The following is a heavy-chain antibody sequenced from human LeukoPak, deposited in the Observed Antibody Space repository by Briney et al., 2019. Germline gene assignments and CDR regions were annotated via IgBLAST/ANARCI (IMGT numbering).Heavy chain of an antibody. CDR3: AEGQWLGAFDI. J-gene: IGHJ3*02. Sequence: LETLSLTCTVSGGSISSSSYYWGWIRQPPGKGLEWIGSIYYSGSTCYNPSLKSRVTISVDTSKNQFSLKLSSVTAADTAVYYCAEGQWLGAFDIWGQGTMVTVSS. D-gene: IGHD6-19*01. CDR1: GGSISSSSYY. V-gene: IGHV4-39*01. CDR2: IYYSGST.